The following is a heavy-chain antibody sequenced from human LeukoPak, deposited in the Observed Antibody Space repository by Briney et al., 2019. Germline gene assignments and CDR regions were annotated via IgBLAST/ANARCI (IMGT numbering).Heavy chain of an antibody. CDR2: ISRDGSIT. CDR3: AKEKGAGGGYPVLDS. CDR1: GFVFSAFR. J-gene: IGHJ4*02. V-gene: IGHV3-48*01. D-gene: IGHD1-26*01. Sequence: GESLRLSCAGTGFVFSAFRMTWIRQASGRGLEWIAYISRDGSITHYADSVKGRFTVSRDDAQNSLFLQMDNPRVNDTATYYCAKEKGAGGGYPVLDSWGRGTLVTVSS.